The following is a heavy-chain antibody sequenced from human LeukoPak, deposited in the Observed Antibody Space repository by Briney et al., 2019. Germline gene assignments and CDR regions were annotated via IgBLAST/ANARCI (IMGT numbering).Heavy chain of an antibody. D-gene: IGHD6-19*01. CDR1: GDSVSSNSAA. Sequence: SQTLSLTCAISGDSVSSNSAAWNWIRQSPSRGLEWLGRTYYRSKWYNDYAVSVKSRITINPDTSKNQFSLKVTSVTAADTAVYYCARDERGSSGRYVDFQHWGQGTLVTVSS. CDR2: TYYRSKWYN. CDR3: ARDERGSSGRYVDFQH. J-gene: IGHJ1*01. V-gene: IGHV6-1*01.